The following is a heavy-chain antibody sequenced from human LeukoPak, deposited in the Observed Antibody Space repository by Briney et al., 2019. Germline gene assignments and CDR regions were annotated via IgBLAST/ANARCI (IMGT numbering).Heavy chain of an antibody. CDR1: NGSISSSNW. CDR3: ARDSGPGYSYGLDAFDI. J-gene: IGHJ3*02. D-gene: IGHD5-18*01. V-gene: IGHV4-4*02. Sequence: SETLSLTCVVCNGSISSSNWWSWVRQPPGKGLEWIGEINLSGSTNYNPSPKSRVTMSVDTSKNQFSLKLSSVTAADTAVYYCARDSGPGYSYGLDAFDIWGQGTMVTVSS. CDR2: INLSGST.